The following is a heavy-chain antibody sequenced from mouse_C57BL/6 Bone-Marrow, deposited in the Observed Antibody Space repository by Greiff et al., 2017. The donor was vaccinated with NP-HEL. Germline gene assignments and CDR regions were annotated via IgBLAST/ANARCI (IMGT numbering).Heavy chain of an antibody. V-gene: IGHV14-2*01. Sequence: EVQLQQSGAELVKPGASVKLSCTASGFNIKDYYMHWVKQRTEQGLEWIGRIDPEDGETKYAPKFQGKATITADTSSNTSYLQLSRLTSEDTAVYYCAPLWLRRDYFDYWGQGTTLTVSS. J-gene: IGHJ2*01. CDR3: APLWLRRDYFDY. CDR1: GFNIKDYY. CDR2: IDPEDGET. D-gene: IGHD2-2*01.